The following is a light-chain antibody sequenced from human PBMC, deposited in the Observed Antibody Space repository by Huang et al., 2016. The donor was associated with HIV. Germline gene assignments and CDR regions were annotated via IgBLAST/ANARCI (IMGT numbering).Light chain of an antibody. V-gene: IGKV3-20*01. J-gene: IGKJ2*01. CDR3: QHYGNAPFT. Sequence: ELVLTQSPGTLSLSPGERATLSCRASQSVGTSFLAWYQQKPGQAPRLLMSGTSIRATGIPDRFSGSGSGTDFTLTISRLESEDFAMYYCQHYGNAPFTFGQGTKLEIK. CDR2: GTS. CDR1: QSVGTSF.